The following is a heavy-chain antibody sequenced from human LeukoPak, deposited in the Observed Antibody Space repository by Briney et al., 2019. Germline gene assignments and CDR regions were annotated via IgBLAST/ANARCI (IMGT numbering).Heavy chain of an antibody. D-gene: IGHD3-10*01. CDR1: GYSISSGYY. J-gene: IGHJ4*02. CDR2: IYYSGST. V-gene: IGHV4-38-2*02. CDR3: ARGTYYYDSGSPND. Sequence: KPSETLSLTCTVSGYSISSGYYWGWIRQPPGKGLEWIGSIYYSGSTYYNPSLKSRVIISVDTSKNQFSLRLSSVTAADTAVYYCARGTYYYDSGSPNDWGQGTLVTVSS.